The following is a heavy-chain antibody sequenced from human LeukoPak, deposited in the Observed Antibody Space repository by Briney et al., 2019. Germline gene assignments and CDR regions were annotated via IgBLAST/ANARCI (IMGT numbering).Heavy chain of an antibody. J-gene: IGHJ4*02. Sequence: GASVKVSCKASGYTFTSYGISWVRQAPGQGLEWMGWISASNGNTNYAQKLQGRVTMTTDTSTSTAYMELRSLRSDDTAVYYCARARGEVVPAAAPFDYWGQRTLVTVSS. CDR1: GYTFTSYG. CDR3: ARARGEVVPAAAPFDY. V-gene: IGHV1-18*04. CDR2: ISASNGNT. D-gene: IGHD2-2*01.